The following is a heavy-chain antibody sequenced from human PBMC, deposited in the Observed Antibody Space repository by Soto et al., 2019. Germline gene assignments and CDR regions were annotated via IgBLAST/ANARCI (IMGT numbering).Heavy chain of an antibody. J-gene: IGHJ4*02. D-gene: IGHD3-3*01. CDR3: TTVEGSSDYYPFEY. CDR2: LKSRADGGAV. CDR1: GFTFSSAW. V-gene: IGHV3-15*01. Sequence: GGSLRLSCAASGFTFSSAWMDWVSQAPGRGLEWVGRLKSRADGGAVDYAAPVKDRFIISRDDSKNTLFLQMNSLKTEDTGMYYCTTVEGSSDYYPFEYWGQGTRVTVSS.